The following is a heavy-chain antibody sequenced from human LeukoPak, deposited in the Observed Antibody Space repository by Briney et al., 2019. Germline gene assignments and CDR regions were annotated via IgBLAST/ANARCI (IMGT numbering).Heavy chain of an antibody. CDR2: INSDGSTT. CDR1: GFTLNGYW. J-gene: IGHJ4*02. V-gene: IGHV3-74*01. Sequence: GGSLGLSCAAPGFTLNGYWMHWVRQAPGKGLVWVSRINSDGSTTSYADSVKGRFTISRDNSKNTLYLQMNSLRAEDTAVYYCAKGHCSSTSCYGTGFDYWGQGTLVTVSS. CDR3: AKGHCSSTSCYGTGFDY. D-gene: IGHD2-2*01.